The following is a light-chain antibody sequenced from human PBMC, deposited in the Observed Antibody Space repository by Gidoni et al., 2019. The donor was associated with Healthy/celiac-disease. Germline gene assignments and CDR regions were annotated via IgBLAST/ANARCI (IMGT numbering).Light chain of an antibody. Sequence: EIVLTQSPATLSLSPGERATLSCRASPSVSSYLACYQQKPGQAPRLLIYDASNRATGIPARFSGSGSGTDFTLTISSLEPEDFAVYYCQQRSNWPPLFTFXPXTKVDIK. CDR2: DAS. J-gene: IGKJ3*01. V-gene: IGKV3-11*01. CDR1: PSVSSY. CDR3: QQRSNWPPLFT.